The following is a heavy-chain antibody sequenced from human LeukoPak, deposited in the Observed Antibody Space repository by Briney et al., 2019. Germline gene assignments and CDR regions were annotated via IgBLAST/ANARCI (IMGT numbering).Heavy chain of an antibody. CDR3: ARYYYGSGSYYTWLFDY. D-gene: IGHD3-10*01. CDR2: ISKSSGYI. Sequence: GGSLRLSCAASGFTFSSYSMNWVRQAPGKGLEWVSCISKSSGYIYYADSVKGRLTISRDNAKNSLYLQMNSLRAEDTAVYYCARYYYGSGSYYTWLFDYWGQGTLVTVSS. V-gene: IGHV3-21*01. J-gene: IGHJ4*02. CDR1: GFTFSSYS.